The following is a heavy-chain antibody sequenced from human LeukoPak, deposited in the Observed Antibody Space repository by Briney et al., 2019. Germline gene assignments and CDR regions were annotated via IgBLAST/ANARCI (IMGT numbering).Heavy chain of an antibody. Sequence: SETLPLTCTVSGGSISSGYYWGWIRQPPGKGLEWIGSIYHSGSTYYNPSLKSRVTISVDTSKNQFSLKLSSVTAADTAVYYCARVPHYYFDYWGQGTLVTVSS. CDR3: ARVPHYYFDY. V-gene: IGHV4-38-2*02. J-gene: IGHJ4*02. D-gene: IGHD1-14*01. CDR2: IYHSGST. CDR1: GGSISSGYY.